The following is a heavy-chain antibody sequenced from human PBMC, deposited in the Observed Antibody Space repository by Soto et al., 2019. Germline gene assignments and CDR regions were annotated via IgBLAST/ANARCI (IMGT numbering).Heavy chain of an antibody. J-gene: IGHJ4*02. CDR2: IIPILGIA. D-gene: IGHD6-19*01. V-gene: IGHV1-69*08. CDR1: GGTFSSYT. Sequence: QVQLVQSGAEVKKPGSSVKVSCKASGGTFSSYTISWVRQAPGQGLEWMGRIIPILGIANYAQKFQGRVTXTXDXXTSTASMELSSLRSEDTAVYYCAREGDSSGWSAGYWGQGTLVTVSS. CDR3: AREGDSSGWSAGY.